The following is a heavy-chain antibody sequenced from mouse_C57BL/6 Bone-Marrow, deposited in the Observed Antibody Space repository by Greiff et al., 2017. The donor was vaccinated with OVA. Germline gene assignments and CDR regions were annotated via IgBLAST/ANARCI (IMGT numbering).Heavy chain of an antibody. V-gene: IGHV3-6*01. CDR3: ARENSLDY. CDR2: ISYDGSN. Sequence: EVKLVESGPGLVKPSQSLSLTCSVTGYSITSGYYWNWIRQFPGNKLEWMGYISYDGSNNYNPSLKNRISITRDTSKNQFFLKLNSVTTEDTATYYCARENSLDYWGQGTTLTVSS. J-gene: IGHJ2*01. CDR1: GYSITSGYY.